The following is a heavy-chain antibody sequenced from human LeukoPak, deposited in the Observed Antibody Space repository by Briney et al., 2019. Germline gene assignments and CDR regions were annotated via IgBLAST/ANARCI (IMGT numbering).Heavy chain of an antibody. CDR2: ISSSSSYI. J-gene: IGHJ4*02. D-gene: IGHD3-16*02. V-gene: IGHV3-21*01. Sequence: GGSLRLSCAASGFTFSNAWMSWVRQAPGKGLEWVSSISSSSSYIYYADSLRGRFTISRDNAKNSLYLQMNSLRAEDAAVYYCAREGGYTQMPTLWGQGTLVIVSS. CDR3: AREGGYTQMPTL. CDR1: GFTFSNAW.